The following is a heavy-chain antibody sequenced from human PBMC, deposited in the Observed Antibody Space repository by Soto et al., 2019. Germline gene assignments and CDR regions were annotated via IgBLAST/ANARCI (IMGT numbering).Heavy chain of an antibody. CDR3: ATLTPGSDAFDI. V-gene: IGHV1-24*01. J-gene: IGHJ3*02. CDR2: FDPEDGET. CDR1: GYAHTELS. Sequence: ASVKVSCKVSGYAHTELSMHWVRQAPGKGLEWMGGFDPEDGETIYAQKFQGRVTMTEDTSTDTAYMELSSLRSEDTAVYYCATLTPGSDAFDIWGQGTMVTVSS.